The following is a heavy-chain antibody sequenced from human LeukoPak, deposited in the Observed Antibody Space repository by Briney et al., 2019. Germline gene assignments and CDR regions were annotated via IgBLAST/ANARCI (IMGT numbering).Heavy chain of an antibody. J-gene: IGHJ3*02. CDR2: ISWNCGSI. CDR3: ASSGYFEDAFDI. D-gene: IGHD3-22*01. Sequence: GGSLRLSCAASGFTFDDYAMHWVRQAPGKGLEWVSGISWNCGSIDYADSVKGRFTISRDNAKNSLYLQMNSLRAEDTAVYYCASSGYFEDAFDIWGQGTMVTVSS. CDR1: GFTFDDYA. V-gene: IGHV3-9*01.